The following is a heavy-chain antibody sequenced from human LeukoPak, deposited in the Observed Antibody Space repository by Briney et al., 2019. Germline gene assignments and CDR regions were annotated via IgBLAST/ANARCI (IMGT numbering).Heavy chain of an antibody. D-gene: IGHD6-13*01. J-gene: IGHJ5*02. CDR3: ARSYSSSWYYNRNWFDP. V-gene: IGHV1-8*02. CDR1: GYTFISYG. Sequence: ASVKVSCKASGYTFISYGINWVRQATGQGLEWMGWMNPNSGNTGYAQKFQGRVTMTRNTSISTAYMELSSLRSEDTAVYYCARSYSSSWYYNRNWFDPWGQGTLVTVSS. CDR2: MNPNSGNT.